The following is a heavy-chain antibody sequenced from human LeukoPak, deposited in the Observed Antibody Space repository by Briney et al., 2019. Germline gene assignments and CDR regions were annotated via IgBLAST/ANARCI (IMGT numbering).Heavy chain of an antibody. J-gene: IGHJ4*02. CDR2: IDWDDDK. CDR3: ARRGPNGYEFYVH. D-gene: IGHD5-12*01. CDR1: GLSLRTSGVC. Sequence: SGPTLVHPPQPLTLTCTFSGLSLRTSGVCVSWIRQPPGKALEWLALIDWDDDKYYSTSLKTRLTISKDTSKNQVVLTMTNMDPVDTATYYCARRGPNGYEFYVHWGQGTLVTVSS. V-gene: IGHV2-70*13.